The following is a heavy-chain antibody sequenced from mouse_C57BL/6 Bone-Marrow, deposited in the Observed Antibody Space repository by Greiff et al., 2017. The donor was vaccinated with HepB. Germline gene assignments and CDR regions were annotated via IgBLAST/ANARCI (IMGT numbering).Heavy chain of an antibody. CDR1: GYSITSDY. CDR2: ISYSGST. CDR3: ARTGLTGYWYFDV. Sequence: DVKLVESGPGLAKPSQTLSLTCSVTGYSITSDYWNWIRKFPGNKLEYMGYISYSGSTYYNPSLKSRISITRDTSKNQYYLQLNSVTTEDTATYYCARTGLTGYWYFDVWGTGTTVTVSS. V-gene: IGHV3-8*01. J-gene: IGHJ1*03. D-gene: IGHD4-1*01.